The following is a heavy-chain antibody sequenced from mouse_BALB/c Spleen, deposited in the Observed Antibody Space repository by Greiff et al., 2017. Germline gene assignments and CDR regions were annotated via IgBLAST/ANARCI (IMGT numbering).Heavy chain of an antibody. CDR1: GFSFTDYG. V-gene: IGHV2-6-5*01. D-gene: IGHD1-1*01. CDR2: IWGGGST. CDR3: AKHDGHDDGSRGAMDY. J-gene: IGHJ4*01. Sequence: QVQLQQSGPGLVAPSPSLSITCTVSGFSFTDYGVSWVRQPPGKGLEWLGVIWGGGSTYYNSALNSRLSISKDNAKSQVCLKMNSLQTDETAMYDCAKHDGHDDGSRGAMDYWGQGTSVTVSS.